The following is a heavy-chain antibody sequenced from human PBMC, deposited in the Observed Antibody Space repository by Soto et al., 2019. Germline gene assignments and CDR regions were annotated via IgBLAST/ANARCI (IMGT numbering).Heavy chain of an antibody. CDR1: GASVSSNSAA. D-gene: IGHD1-26*01. CDR2: TYYRSKWYN. CDR3: ARGEQYSGRNFDD. J-gene: IGHJ4*02. V-gene: IGHV6-1*01. Sequence: SQTNLLTCGISGASVSSNSAAWNWLRQSPSRGLEWLGRTYYRSKWYNDYAVSVESRITINPDTSKNHFSLQLNFVTPEDTAVYGCARGEQYSGRNFDDWGPGTLVTVS.